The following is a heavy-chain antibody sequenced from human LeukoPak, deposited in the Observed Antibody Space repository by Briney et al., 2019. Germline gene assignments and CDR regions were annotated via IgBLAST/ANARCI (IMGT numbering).Heavy chain of an antibody. V-gene: IGHV4-39*01. Sequence: PSETLSLTCTVSGGSISSSSYYWGWIRQPPGKGLEWIGSIYYSGSTYYNPSLKSRVTISVDTSKNQFSLKLSSVTAADTAVYYCVRHLGSGVDAFDIWGQGTMVTVSS. CDR2: IYYSGST. J-gene: IGHJ3*02. CDR3: VRHLGSGVDAFDI. CDR1: GGSISSSSYY. D-gene: IGHD3-10*01.